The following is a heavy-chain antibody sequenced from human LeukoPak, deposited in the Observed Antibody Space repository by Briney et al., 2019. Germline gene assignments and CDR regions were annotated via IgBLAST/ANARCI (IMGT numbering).Heavy chain of an antibody. Sequence: PSETLSLTCTVSGGSITNNNYYRDWFRQPPGKGLEWIGDLYYSGSTHYNPSLKSRVTLSVDTSKNQFSLKLSSVTAADTAVYYCGRGGRGYSYEIDYWGQGALVTVSS. CDR2: LYYSGST. CDR3: GRGGRGYSYEIDY. CDR1: GGSITNNNYY. J-gene: IGHJ4*02. V-gene: IGHV4-39*07. D-gene: IGHD5-18*01.